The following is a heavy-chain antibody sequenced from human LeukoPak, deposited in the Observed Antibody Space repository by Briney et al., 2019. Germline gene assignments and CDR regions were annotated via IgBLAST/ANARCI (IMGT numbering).Heavy chain of an antibody. CDR1: GGSINSSSYY. CDR3: ARDQDYGDYVFGMDV. J-gene: IGHJ6*02. V-gene: IGHV4-31*03. D-gene: IGHD4-17*01. Sequence: SETLSLTCTVSGGSINSSSYYWSWIRQHPGKGLEWIGYIYYSGSTYYNPSLKSRVTISVDTSKNQFSLKLSSVTAADTAVYYCARDQDYGDYVFGMDVWGQGTTVTVSS. CDR2: IYYSGST.